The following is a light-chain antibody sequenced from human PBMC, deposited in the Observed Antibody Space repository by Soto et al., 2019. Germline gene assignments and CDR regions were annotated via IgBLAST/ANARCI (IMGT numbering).Light chain of an antibody. V-gene: IGKV1-6*01. CDR1: QGIRND. J-gene: IGKJ1*01. CDR2: TAS. CDR3: LQSYSTPWT. Sequence: AIQVTQSPSSLSAFVGDRVTITCRASQGIRNDLGWYQQKPGKAPKLLIFTASDLQSGVPSRFSGSRSGTDFTLTISSLQPEDFATYYCLQSYSTPWTFGQGTKVDIK.